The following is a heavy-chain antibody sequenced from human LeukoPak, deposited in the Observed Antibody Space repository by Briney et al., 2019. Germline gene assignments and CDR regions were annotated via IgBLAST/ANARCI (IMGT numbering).Heavy chain of an antibody. CDR2: IYYSGTT. V-gene: IGHV4-39*02. CDR1: GDSMSSSDSY. J-gene: IGHJ5*02. D-gene: IGHD3-3*01. Sequence: SETLSLTCAVSGDSMSSSDSYWAWIRQPPGKGLEWIGSIYYSGTTYYKASLKGRLTISVGTSQNHFSLKLTSVTAADTAVYFCARLKRISIFGVIITPFDPWGQGILVSVSS. CDR3: ARLKRISIFGVIITPFDP.